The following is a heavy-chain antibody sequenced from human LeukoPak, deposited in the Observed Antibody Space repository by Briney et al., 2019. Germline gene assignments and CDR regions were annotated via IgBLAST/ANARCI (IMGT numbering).Heavy chain of an antibody. V-gene: IGHV4-38-2*02. J-gene: IGHJ6*03. Sequence: SETLSLTCTVSGYSISSGYYWGWIRQPPGKGREWIGSIYHSGSTYYNPSLKSRVTISVDTSKNQFSLKLSSVTAADTAVYYCASRDYYYYYMDVWGKGTTVTVSS. CDR3: ASRDYYYYYMDV. CDR2: IYHSGST. CDR1: GYSISSGYY.